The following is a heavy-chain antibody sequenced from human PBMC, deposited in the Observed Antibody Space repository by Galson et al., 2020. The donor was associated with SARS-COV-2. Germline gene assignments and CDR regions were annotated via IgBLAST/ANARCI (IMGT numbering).Heavy chain of an antibody. D-gene: IGHD1-26*01. CDR2: IYYSGST. CDR1: GYSITSGYY. J-gene: IGHJ4*02. Sequence: SETLSLTCAVSGYSITSGYYWGWIRQPPGKGLEWIGSIYYSGSTYYNPSLKSRVTISVDTSKNQFSLKLTSVTAADTTIYYCARHSRTATFGSWGQGTLVTVSS. V-gene: IGHV4-38-2*01. CDR3: ARHSRTATFGS.